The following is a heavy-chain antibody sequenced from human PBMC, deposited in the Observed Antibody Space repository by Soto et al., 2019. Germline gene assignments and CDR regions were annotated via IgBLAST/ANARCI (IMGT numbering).Heavy chain of an antibody. CDR3: ARSAPMDAGDKYYYDF. V-gene: IGHV1-69*01. CDR2: IIPFFGTA. Sequence: SCKASGGTFSTFGISWVRQAPGQGLEWMGGIIPFFGTAKYSQKFGDRISITADESTNTVYMDLRSLTSEDTAIYYCARSAPMDAGDKYYYDFWGQGALVTVSS. CDR1: GGTFSTFG. J-gene: IGHJ4*02. D-gene: IGHD3-16*01.